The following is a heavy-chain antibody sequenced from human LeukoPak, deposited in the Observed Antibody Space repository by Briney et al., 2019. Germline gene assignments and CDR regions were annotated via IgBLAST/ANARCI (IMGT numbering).Heavy chain of an antibody. CDR2: INHSGST. V-gene: IGHV4-34*01. CDR3: ARAGRSGYCSSTSCYTLRGWFDP. Sequence: SETLSLTCAVYGGSFSGYYWSWIRQPPGKGLEWIGEINHSGSTNYNPSLKSRVTISVDTSKNQFSLKLSSVTAADTVVYYCARAGRSGYCSSTSCYTLRGWFDPWGQGTLVTVSS. J-gene: IGHJ5*02. CDR1: GGSFSGYY. D-gene: IGHD2-2*02.